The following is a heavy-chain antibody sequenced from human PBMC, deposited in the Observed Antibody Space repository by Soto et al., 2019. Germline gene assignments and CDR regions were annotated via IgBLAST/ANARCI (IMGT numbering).Heavy chain of an antibody. CDR2: IYWDDDK. Sequence: QITLKESGPTLVKPTQTLTLTCTFSGFSLGTSGVGVGWIRQPPGKALEWLALIYWDDDKRYSPSLKSRLTITKDTSKNQVVLTMTNMDPVDTATYYCAHTGSMVRGVNWFDPWGQGTLVTVSS. V-gene: IGHV2-5*02. CDR1: GFSLGTSGVG. J-gene: IGHJ5*02. D-gene: IGHD3-10*01. CDR3: AHTGSMVRGVNWFDP.